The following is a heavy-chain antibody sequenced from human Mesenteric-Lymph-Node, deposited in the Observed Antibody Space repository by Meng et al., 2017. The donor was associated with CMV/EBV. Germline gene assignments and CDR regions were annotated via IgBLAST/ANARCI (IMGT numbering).Heavy chain of an antibody. J-gene: IGHJ6*02. CDR1: GYTFTSYD. CDR2: ISTYNGNT. D-gene: IGHD4-17*01. CDR3: ARDPDYSDSYYYYGMDV. V-gene: IGHV1-18*01. Sequence: ASVKVSCKASGYTFTSYDINWVRQATGQGLEWMGWISTYNGNTNYAQRFQGRVTMTTDTSTSTVYMELRRLRSDDTAVYYCARDPDYSDSYYYYGMDVWGQGTTVTVSS.